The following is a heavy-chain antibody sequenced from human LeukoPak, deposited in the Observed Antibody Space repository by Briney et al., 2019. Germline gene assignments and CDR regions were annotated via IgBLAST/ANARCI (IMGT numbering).Heavy chain of an antibody. V-gene: IGHV3-23*01. CDR2: TGSGGVTT. CDR3: AKDGQYSTSWSPFDY. CDR1: GFTFSSYS. J-gene: IGHJ4*02. Sequence: GGSLRLSCAASGFTFSSYSMRWVRQAPGKGLEWVSATGSGGVTTYYADSVKGRFTISRDNSKNALYLQMNSLRADDTAVYYCAKDGQYSTSWSPFDYWGQGTLVTVSS. D-gene: IGHD2-2*01.